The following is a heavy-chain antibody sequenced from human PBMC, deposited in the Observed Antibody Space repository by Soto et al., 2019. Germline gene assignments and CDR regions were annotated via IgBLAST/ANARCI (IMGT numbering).Heavy chain of an antibody. J-gene: IGHJ6*04. CDR3: VRFYRSSISASSGV. CDR2: INQDGGET. CDR1: GFTFSSHW. V-gene: IGHV3-7*01. D-gene: IGHD6-6*01. Sequence: GGSLRLSCAASGFTFSSHWMRWVRQAPGKGLEWVAHINQDGGETYYVDCVKGRFTVSRDNAKNSLFLQMDSLRAEDTAVYYCVRFYRSSISASSGVWGKGTTVTVSS.